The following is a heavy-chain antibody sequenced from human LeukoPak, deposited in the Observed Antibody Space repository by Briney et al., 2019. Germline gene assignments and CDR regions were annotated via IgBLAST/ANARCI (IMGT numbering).Heavy chain of an antibody. CDR3: AKSNCGGDCTDAFDI. D-gene: IGHD2-21*02. V-gene: IGHV1-69*10. J-gene: IGHJ3*02. CDR1: GGTFSSYA. Sequence: GASVKVSCKASGGTFSSYAISWVRQAPGQGLEWMGGIIPILGIANYAQKFQGRVTITADKSTSTAYMELSSLRSEDTAVYYCAKSNCGGDCTDAFDIWGQGTMVTVSS. CDR2: IIPILGIA.